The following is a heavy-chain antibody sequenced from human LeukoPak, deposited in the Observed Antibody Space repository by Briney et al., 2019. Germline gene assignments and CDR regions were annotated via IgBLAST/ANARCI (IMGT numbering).Heavy chain of an antibody. CDR2: IYYSGST. D-gene: IGHD6-19*01. CDR3: ARGVPPSYSSGWYRDYYYYGMDV. Sequence: SETLSLTCTVSGGSISSYYRSWIRQPPGKGLEWIGYIYYSGSTNYNPSLKSRVTISVDTSKNQFSLKLSSVTAADTAVYYCARGVPPSYSSGWYRDYYYYGMDVWGQGTTVTVSS. CDR1: GGSISSYY. V-gene: IGHV4-59*01. J-gene: IGHJ6*02.